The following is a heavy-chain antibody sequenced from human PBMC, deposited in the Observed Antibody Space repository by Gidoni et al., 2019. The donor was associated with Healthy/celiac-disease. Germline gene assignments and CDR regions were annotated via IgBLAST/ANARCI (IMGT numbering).Heavy chain of an antibody. D-gene: IGHD5-12*01. V-gene: IGHV1-69*01. J-gene: IGHJ5*02. Sequence: QVQLVQSGAEVKKPGSSVKVSCKASGGTFSSYAISWVRQAPGQGLEWMGGIIPIFGTANYAQKFQGRVTITADESTSTAYMELSSLRSEDTAVYYCARDVGMATIREDNWFDPWGQGTLVTVSS. CDR2: IIPIFGTA. CDR3: ARDVGMATIREDNWFDP. CDR1: GGTFSSYA.